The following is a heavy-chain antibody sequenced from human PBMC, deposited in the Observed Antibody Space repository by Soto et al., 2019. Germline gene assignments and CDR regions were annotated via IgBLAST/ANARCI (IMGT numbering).Heavy chain of an antibody. CDR2: ISYDGSNK. V-gene: IGHV3-30*18. D-gene: IGHD3-16*01. CDR3: AKGRQTFPSLRGNAFDI. Sequence: GGSLRLSCAASGFTFSSYGMHWVRQAPGKGLEWVAVISYDGSNKYYADSVKGRFIISRDNSKNTLYLQMNSLRAEDTAVYYCAKGRQTFPSLRGNAFDIWGQGTMVTVSS. CDR1: GFTFSSYG. J-gene: IGHJ3*02.